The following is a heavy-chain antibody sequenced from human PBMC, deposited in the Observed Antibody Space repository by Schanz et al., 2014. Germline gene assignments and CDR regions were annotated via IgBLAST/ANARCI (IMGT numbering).Heavy chain of an antibody. D-gene: IGHD3-10*01. V-gene: IGHV3-21*02. J-gene: IGHJ5*02. CDR2: ISPSSSYI. CDR1: GFTFSSYN. CDR3: AKDQLANYRGSGYNWFDP. Sequence: EVQLVESGGGLVRPGDSLRLSCAASGFTFSSYNINWVRQAPGKGLEYISSISPSSSYIYYADSVKGRFTISRDNSKNTLYLQMNSLRADDTAVYYCAKDQLANYRGSGYNWFDPWGQGTLVTVSS.